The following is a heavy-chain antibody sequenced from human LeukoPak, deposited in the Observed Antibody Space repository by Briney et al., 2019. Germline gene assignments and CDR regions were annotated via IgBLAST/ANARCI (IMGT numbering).Heavy chain of an antibody. J-gene: IGHJ4*02. D-gene: IGHD5-18*01. V-gene: IGHV4-59*01. CDR3: ARAGYSYGPIVFDY. Sequence: SETLSLTCTVSGGSISSNYWSWIRQPPGRGLEWIGYIYYSGSTNYNPSLKSRVTISADTSKNQFSLKVSSVTAADTGVYYCARAGYSYGPIVFDYWGRGTLVTVSS. CDR2: IYYSGST. CDR1: GGSISSNY.